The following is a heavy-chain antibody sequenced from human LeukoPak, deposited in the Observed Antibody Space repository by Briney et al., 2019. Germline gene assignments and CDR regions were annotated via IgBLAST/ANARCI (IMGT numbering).Heavy chain of an antibody. CDR2: ISSSSSYI. V-gene: IGHV3-21*01. CDR1: GFTFISYS. CDR3: ASTPPDYGDYEGDY. J-gene: IGHJ4*02. Sequence: PGGSLRLSRAASGFTFISYSMNWVRQAPGKGLEWVSSISSSSSYIYYADSVKGRFTISRDNAKNSLYLQMNSLRAEDTALYYCASTPPDYGDYEGDYWGQGTLVTVPS. D-gene: IGHD4-17*01.